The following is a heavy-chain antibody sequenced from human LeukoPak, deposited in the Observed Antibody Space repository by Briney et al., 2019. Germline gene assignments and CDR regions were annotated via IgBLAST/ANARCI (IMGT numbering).Heavy chain of an antibody. D-gene: IGHD4-23*01. J-gene: IGHJ4*02. Sequence: PSETLSLTCTVSGGSISSSGYYWGWSRQPPGKGLEGIGNIYYCGSTQYNPSLKSRVTISVDTSKNQFSLKLRSVTAADTAVYYCATSPQYGGYWGQGTLVTVSS. CDR2: IYYCGST. CDR3: ATSPQYGGY. V-gene: IGHV4-39*01. CDR1: GGSISSSGYY.